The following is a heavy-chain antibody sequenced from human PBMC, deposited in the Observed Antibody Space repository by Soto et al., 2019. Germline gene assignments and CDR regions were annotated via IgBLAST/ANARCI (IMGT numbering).Heavy chain of an antibody. CDR1: GYTFTGYY. D-gene: IGHD2-15*01. V-gene: IGHV1-2*04. CDR3: ARGSGYCSGGSCYSYAFDI. J-gene: IGHJ3*02. Sequence: ASVTVSCKASGYTFTGYYMHWVRQAPGQGLEWMGWINPNSGGTNYAQKFQGWVTMTRDTSISTAYMELSRLRSDDTAVYYCARGSGYCSGGSCYSYAFDIWGQGTMVT. CDR2: INPNSGGT.